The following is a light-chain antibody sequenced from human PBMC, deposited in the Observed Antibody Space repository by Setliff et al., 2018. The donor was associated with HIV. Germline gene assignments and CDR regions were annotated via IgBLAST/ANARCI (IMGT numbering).Light chain of an antibody. Sequence: QSALAQPASVSGSPGQSITISCTGTSSDVGGYYLVSWYQQHPGKAPKLMIFDVTKRPSGVSHRFSGSKSVNTASLTISELQAEDEADYYCCSFAGGRSLVFGNGTKVTVL. V-gene: IGLV2-23*02. CDR1: SSDVGGYYL. J-gene: IGLJ1*01. CDR2: DVT. CDR3: CSFAGGRSLV.